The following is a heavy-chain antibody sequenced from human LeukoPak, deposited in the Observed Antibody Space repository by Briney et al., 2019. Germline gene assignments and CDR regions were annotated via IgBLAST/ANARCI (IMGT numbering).Heavy chain of an antibody. D-gene: IGHD1-26*01. CDR1: GGSFSGYY. CDR3: ARLRWELPPYDASDI. Sequence: PSETLSLTCAVYGGSFSGYYWSWIRQPPGKGLEWIGEINHSGSTNYNPSLKSRVTISVDTSKNKLSLKLSSVTAADTAVYYCARLRWELPPYDASDIWGQGTMVTVSS. J-gene: IGHJ3*02. V-gene: IGHV4-34*01. CDR2: INHSGST.